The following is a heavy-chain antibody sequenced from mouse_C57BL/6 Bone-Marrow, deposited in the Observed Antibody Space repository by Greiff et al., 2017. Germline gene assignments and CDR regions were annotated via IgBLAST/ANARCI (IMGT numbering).Heavy chain of an antibody. CDR2: IYPRSGNT. CDR1: GYTFTSYG. V-gene: IGHV1-81*01. J-gene: IGHJ3*01. CDR3: ATRRAY. Sequence: VQLQQSGAELARPGASVKLSCTASGYTFTSYGISWVKQRTGQGLEWIGEIYPRSGNTYYNEKFKGKATLTADKSSSTAYMELRSLTSEDSAVYFCATRRAYWGQGTLVTVSA.